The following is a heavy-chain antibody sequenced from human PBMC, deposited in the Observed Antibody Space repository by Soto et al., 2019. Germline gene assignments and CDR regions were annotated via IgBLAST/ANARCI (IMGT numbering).Heavy chain of an antibody. CDR1: GGSISNNDYY. V-gene: IGHV4-39*01. CDR3: ARFRRAGSSSPGFDP. J-gene: IGHJ5*02. Sequence: PSETLSLTCTVSGGSISNNDYYWGWIRQPPGKGLEWIGSIYYSGSTYYNPSLKSRLTISLDTSKNQFSLNLNSVTAADTAVYYCARFRRAGSSSPGFDPWGQGTLVTVSS. CDR2: IYYSGST. D-gene: IGHD6-6*01.